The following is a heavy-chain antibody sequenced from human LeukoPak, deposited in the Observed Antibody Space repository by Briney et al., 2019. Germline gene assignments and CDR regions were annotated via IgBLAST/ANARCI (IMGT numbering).Heavy chain of an antibody. CDR2: IYTTGST. V-gene: IGHV4-4*09. CDR1: GSSIGTYS. J-gene: IGHJ5*02. CDR3: ASSLLWFGDSKFWFDP. D-gene: IGHD3-10*01. Sequence: SETLSLTCTVSGSSIGTYSWSWIRQPPGKGLEWVGYIYTTGSTHYNPSLKSRVTMSVDTSKNQFSLKLSSVTAADTAVYYCASSLLWFGDSKFWFDPWGQGTLVTVSS.